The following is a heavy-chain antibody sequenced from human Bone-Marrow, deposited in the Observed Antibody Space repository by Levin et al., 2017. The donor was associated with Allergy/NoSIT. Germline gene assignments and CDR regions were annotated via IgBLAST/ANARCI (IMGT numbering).Heavy chain of an antibody. D-gene: IGHD3-22*01. V-gene: IGHV4-39*01. J-gene: IGHJ4*01. Sequence: KSSETLSLSCSVAGVSIDGSKYHWGWIRQPPGTGLEWIGSIYYNGNTYYNPSLKSRVIISVDTSKNQFALKVRSATAADTAFYYCARREENSSGGLNWGQGTLVTVSS. CDR2: IYYNGNT. CDR3: ARREENSSGGLN. CDR1: GVSIDGSKYH.